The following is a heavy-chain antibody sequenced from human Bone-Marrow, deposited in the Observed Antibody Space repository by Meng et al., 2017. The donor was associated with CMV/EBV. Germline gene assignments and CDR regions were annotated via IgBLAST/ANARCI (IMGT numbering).Heavy chain of an antibody. CDR1: DSSISSHYF. J-gene: IGHJ4*02. CDR3: ARVRSEYSGYYLFDY. Sequence: SETLSLTCTVSDSSISSHYFWAWIRQSPEEGLEWIGTISHSGYAYYNPSLMSRVTMSVDTSKSQFSLRVNSVTVADTALYYCARVRSEYSGYYLFDYWGQGTLVTVSS. CDR2: ISHSGYA. V-gene: IGHV4-38-2*02. D-gene: IGHD3-22*01.